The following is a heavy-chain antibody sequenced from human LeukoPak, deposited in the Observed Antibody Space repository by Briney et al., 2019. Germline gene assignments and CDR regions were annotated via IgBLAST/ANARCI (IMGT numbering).Heavy chain of an antibody. CDR3: ARHNPLSHGMDV. CDR1: GGSISSYY. J-gene: IGHJ6*02. CDR2: IYYSGST. V-gene: IGHV4-59*08. Sequence: SETLSLTCTVSGGSISSYYWSWIRQPPGKGLEWIGYIYYSGSTNYNPSLKSRVTISVDTSKNQFSLKLSSVTAADTAVYNCARHNPLSHGMDVWGQGTTVTVSS.